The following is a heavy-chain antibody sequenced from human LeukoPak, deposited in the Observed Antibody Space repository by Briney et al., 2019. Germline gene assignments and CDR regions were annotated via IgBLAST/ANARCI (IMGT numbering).Heavy chain of an antibody. CDR1: GFSFSSNG. V-gene: IGHV3-48*04. CDR3: AKYSSSSSFDY. CDR2: ISSGSGTI. J-gene: IGHJ4*02. Sequence: QPGGSLRLSCAASGFSFSSNGMNWVRQAPGKGLEWVSYISSGSGTIYYADSVKGRFTISRDNAKNSLYLRMNSLRAEDSAVYYCAKYSSSSSFDYWGQGTLVTVSS. D-gene: IGHD6-6*01.